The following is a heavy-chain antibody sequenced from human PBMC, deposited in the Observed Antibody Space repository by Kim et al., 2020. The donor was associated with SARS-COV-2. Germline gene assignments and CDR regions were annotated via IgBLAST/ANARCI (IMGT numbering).Heavy chain of an antibody. V-gene: IGHV3-66*01. Sequence: KGRFTISRDNSKDTLYLQMNSLRAEDTAVYYCAREVAGGYSGYDQVLFDYWGQGTLVTVSS. CDR3: AREVAGGYSGYDQVLFDY. D-gene: IGHD5-12*01. J-gene: IGHJ4*02.